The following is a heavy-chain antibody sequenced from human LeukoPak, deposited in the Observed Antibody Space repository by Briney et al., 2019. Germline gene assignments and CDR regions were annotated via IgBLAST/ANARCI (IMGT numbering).Heavy chain of an antibody. CDR1: GGTFSNYA. J-gene: IGHJ6*02. D-gene: IGHD4-11*01. Sequence: SVKVSCKASGGTFSNYAISWVRQAPGQGLEWMGRIIPMVGIGNYAQKFKGRVTITADKSTGTAYMELSSLRSDDTAVYYCARDQEAVTTDYFYYGMDIWGQGTTLTVSS. V-gene: IGHV1-69*04. CDR3: ARDQEAVTTDYFYYGMDI. CDR2: IIPMVGIG.